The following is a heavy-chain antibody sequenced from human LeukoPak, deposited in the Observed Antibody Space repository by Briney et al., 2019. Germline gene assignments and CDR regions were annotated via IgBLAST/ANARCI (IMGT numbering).Heavy chain of an antibody. CDR3: ARAYSSSWYFNWFDP. Sequence: SETLSLTCSVSGGSVTSYYWNWVRQTPGKGLEWIGYISNSETTDYGPSFKSRVTLSLDTSKNQFSLKLSSVTAADTGVYYCARAYSSSWYFNWFDPWGQGTLVTVSS. CDR2: ISNSETT. CDR1: GGSVTSYY. V-gene: IGHV4-59*02. J-gene: IGHJ5*02. D-gene: IGHD6-13*01.